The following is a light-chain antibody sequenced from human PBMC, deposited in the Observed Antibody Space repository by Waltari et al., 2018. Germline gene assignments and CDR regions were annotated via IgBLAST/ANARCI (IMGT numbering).Light chain of an antibody. Sequence: DIVMTQSPDSLTVSLGERATINCKSSQTILYSSSNKNYLAWYQQKPRPPPKLLIYWASTRESGVPDRLSGTGSGTDFTLTISRLQAEDVAVYYCQQYFKTPLTFGGGTKVEIK. V-gene: IGKV4-1*01. J-gene: IGKJ4*01. CDR1: QTILYSSSNKNY. CDR2: WAS. CDR3: QQYFKTPLT.